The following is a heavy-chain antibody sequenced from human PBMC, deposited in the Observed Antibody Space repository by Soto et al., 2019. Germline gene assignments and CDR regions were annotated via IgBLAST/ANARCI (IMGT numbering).Heavy chain of an antibody. CDR3: ARVFPLPSSSRNYYYGMDV. Sequence: SLTCTVSGGSISSYYWSWIRQPPGKGLEWIGYIYYSGSTNYNPSLKSRVTISVDTSKNQFSLKLSSVTAADTAVYYCARVFPLPSSSRNYYYGMDVWGQGTTVTVSS. D-gene: IGHD6-6*01. CDR2: IYYSGST. CDR1: GGSISSYY. J-gene: IGHJ6*02. V-gene: IGHV4-59*01.